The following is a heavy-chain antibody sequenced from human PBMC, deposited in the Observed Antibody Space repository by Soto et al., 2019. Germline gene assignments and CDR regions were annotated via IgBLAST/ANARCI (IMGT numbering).Heavy chain of an antibody. D-gene: IGHD2-15*01. V-gene: IGHV3-48*02. CDR2: INGSSSTM. CDR1: GFTFGIYS. J-gene: IGHJ5*02. CDR3: ARGDRFRCSGDRCFSDGLFLS. Sequence: EVQLVESGGGLVQRGGSLRLSCAASGFTFGIYSMNWVRQAPGKGLEWISYINGSSSTMYYADSVKGRFIISRDNADNYLYLQKNSLRDADTAVYYCARGDRFRCSGDRCFSDGLFLSWGQGTLVTVSS.